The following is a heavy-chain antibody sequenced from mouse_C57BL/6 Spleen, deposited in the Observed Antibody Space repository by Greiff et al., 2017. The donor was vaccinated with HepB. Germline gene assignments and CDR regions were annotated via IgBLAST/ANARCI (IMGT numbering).Heavy chain of an antibody. CDR3: ARGPSYGAMDY. D-gene: IGHD2-10*01. J-gene: IGHJ4*01. V-gene: IGHV3-1*01. CDR1: GYSITSGYD. Sequence: EVQRVESGPGMVKPSQSLSLTCTVPGYSITSGYDWHWIRHFPGNKLEWMGYISYSGSTNYNPSLKSRISITHDTAKNHFFLKLNSVTTEDTATYYCARGPSYGAMDYWGQGTSVTVSS. CDR2: ISYSGST.